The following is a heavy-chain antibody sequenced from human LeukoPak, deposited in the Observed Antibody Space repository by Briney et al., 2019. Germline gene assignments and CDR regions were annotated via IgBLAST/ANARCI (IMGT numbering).Heavy chain of an antibody. Sequence: PGGSLRLSCAASGFTFSQYSINWVRQAPGKGLEWVSGVNGNGGSTSYADSVKGRFTIFRDNSKNTVYLQMNSLRVEDTAVYYCAKSLYGGCDYWGQGTVVTVSS. V-gene: IGHV3-23*01. CDR3: AKSLYGGCDY. J-gene: IGHJ4*02. CDR2: VNGNGGST. CDR1: GFTFSQYS. D-gene: IGHD3-16*02.